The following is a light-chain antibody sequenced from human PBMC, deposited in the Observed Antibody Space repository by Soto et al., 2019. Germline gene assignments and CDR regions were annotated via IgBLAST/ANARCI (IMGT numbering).Light chain of an antibody. Sequence: VLTQSPGTLSLSPGERATLSCRASQSVSSKYLAWYQQKPGQAPRVLIYGTSIRASGVPERFSGGGSGTDFTLTITRLEPEDFAVYYCQQYGSSLFTFGPGTKVAFK. CDR3: QQYGSSLFT. CDR1: QSVSSKY. V-gene: IGKV3-20*01. J-gene: IGKJ3*01. CDR2: GTS.